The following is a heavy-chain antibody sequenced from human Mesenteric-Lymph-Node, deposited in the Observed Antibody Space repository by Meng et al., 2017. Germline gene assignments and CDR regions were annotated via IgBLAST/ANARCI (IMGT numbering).Heavy chain of an antibody. D-gene: IGHD3-10*01. J-gene: IGHJ4*02. Sequence: WTWIRQHPGKGLEWIGYIFTSGSTYYNPALKCLVSISLDTSKNHFSLNLNSVTAADTAVYYCARFTGSHFDYGGQGTLVTVSS. CDR3: ARFTGSHFDY. CDR2: IFTSGST. V-gene: IGHV4-31*01.